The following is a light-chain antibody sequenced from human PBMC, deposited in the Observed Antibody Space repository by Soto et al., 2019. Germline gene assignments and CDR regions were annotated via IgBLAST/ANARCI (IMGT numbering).Light chain of an antibody. CDR1: QSVPTNY. CDR3: QQYGSSKT. V-gene: IGKV3-20*01. CDR2: GAS. J-gene: IGKJ1*01. Sequence: EIVLTQSPGTLSLSPGERATLSCRASQSVPTNYLAWYQQKPGQAPRLLIYGASSRATGIPDRFSGSGSGTDFTLTISRLEPEDFAVYYCQQYGSSKTFGQGTKEEIK.